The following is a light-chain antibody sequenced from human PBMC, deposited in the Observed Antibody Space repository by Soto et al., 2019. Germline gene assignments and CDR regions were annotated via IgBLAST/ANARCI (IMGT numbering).Light chain of an antibody. CDR2: AAL. J-gene: IGKJ4*01. CDR1: QAISSY. V-gene: IGKV1-9*01. CDR3: QQLNSYPHT. Sequence: DIQLTQSPSFLSASVGDRVTITCRASQAISSYLAWYQQKPGKAPKLLMYAALTLQRGVPSRFSGRGAGTDFTLTISRLQPEDFATYFCQQLNSYPHTFGGGTKVEIK.